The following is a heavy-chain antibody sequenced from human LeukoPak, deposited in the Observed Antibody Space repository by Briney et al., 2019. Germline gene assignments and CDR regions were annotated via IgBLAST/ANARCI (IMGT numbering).Heavy chain of an antibody. CDR3: ARDDMVATRIVDY. D-gene: IGHD5-12*01. CDR1: GFTVSSNY. V-gene: IGHV3-66*02. Sequence: GGSLRLSCAASGFTVSSNYVSWVRQAPGKGLEWVSVIYSGGSTYYADSVKGRFTISRDNSKNTLYLQMNSLRAEDTAVYYCARDDMVATRIVDYWGQGTLVTVSS. CDR2: IYSGGST. J-gene: IGHJ4*02.